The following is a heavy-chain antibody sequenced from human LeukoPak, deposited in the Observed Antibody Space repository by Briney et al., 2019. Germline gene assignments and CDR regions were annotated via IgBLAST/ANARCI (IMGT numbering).Heavy chain of an antibody. CDR1: GFTFSSYS. CDR2: ISSSSSYI. CDR3: ARDPSGSDFDY. J-gene: IGHJ4*02. D-gene: IGHD5-12*01. Sequence: GGSLRLSCAASGFTFSSYSMNWARQAPGKGLEWVSSISSSSSYIYYADSVKGRFTISRDNAKNSLYLQMNSLRAEDTAVYYCARDPSGSDFDYWGQGTLVTVSS. V-gene: IGHV3-21*01.